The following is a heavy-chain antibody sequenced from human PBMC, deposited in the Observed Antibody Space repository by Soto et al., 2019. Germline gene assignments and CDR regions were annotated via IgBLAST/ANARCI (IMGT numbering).Heavy chain of an antibody. J-gene: IGHJ6*02. V-gene: IGHV4-39*01. CDR1: GGSISSSSYY. Sequence: SETLSLTCTVSGGSISSSSYYWGWIRQPPGKGLEWIGSIYYSGSTYYNPSLKGRVTISVDTSKNQFSLKLSSVTAAVTAVYYCARLKWFGELTGYGMDVWGQGTTVTVSS. CDR3: ARLKWFGELTGYGMDV. D-gene: IGHD3-10*01. CDR2: IYYSGST.